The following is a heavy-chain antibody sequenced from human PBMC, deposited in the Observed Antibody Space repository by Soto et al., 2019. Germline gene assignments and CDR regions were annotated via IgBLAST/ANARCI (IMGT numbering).Heavy chain of an antibody. V-gene: IGHV3-30*18. CDR2: ISYDGNDK. J-gene: IGHJ4*02. Sequence: GGSLRLSCTASGFTFSSYAMHWVRQAPGKGLEWVAVISYDGNDKYFVGSVKGRVSISRDSSDNTLYLQMNSLRTEDTAVYYCAKGSRRGATCYFDSWGQGTLVTVSS. CDR1: GFTFSSYA. CDR3: AKGSRRGATCYFDS. D-gene: IGHD1-26*01.